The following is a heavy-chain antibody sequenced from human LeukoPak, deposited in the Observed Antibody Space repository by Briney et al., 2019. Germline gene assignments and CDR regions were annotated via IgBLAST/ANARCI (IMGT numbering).Heavy chain of an antibody. Sequence: PSETLSLTCTVSGFSVSDIYYWSWIRQPPGKGLEWIGYIYHSGSTYYNPSLKSRVTISVDRSKNQFSLKLSSVTAADTAVYYCASTAVVVPAAMGAFDIWGQGTMVTVSS. J-gene: IGHJ3*02. D-gene: IGHD2-2*01. CDR2: IYHSGST. V-gene: IGHV4-30-2*01. CDR1: GFSVSDIYY. CDR3: ASTAVVVPAAMGAFDI.